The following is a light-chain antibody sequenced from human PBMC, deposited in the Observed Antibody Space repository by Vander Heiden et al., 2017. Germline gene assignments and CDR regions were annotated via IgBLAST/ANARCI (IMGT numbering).Light chain of an antibody. J-gene: IGLJ3*02. CDR3: QVWDSSSYHLV. Sequence: SYVLTQPPSVSVAPGQTAGINWGGNNMGTKSVHWYQQKPGRAPVLVIYDDSDRPSGIPERFSGSNSGNPATLTINSVEAGDEADYYCQVWDSSSYHLVFGGGTQLTVL. V-gene: IGLV3-21*02. CDR1: NMGTKS. CDR2: DDS.